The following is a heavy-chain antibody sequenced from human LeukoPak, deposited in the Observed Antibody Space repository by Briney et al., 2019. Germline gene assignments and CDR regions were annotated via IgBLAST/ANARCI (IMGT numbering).Heavy chain of an antibody. Sequence: SETLSLTCAVYGGSFSGYYWSWIRQPPGKGLEWIGEINHSGSTNYNPSLKSRVTISVDTSKNQFSLKLSSETAADTAVYYCARRARVVTAAYYYYGMDVWGQGTTVTVSS. J-gene: IGHJ6*02. D-gene: IGHD2-21*02. CDR2: INHSGST. CDR3: ARRARVVTAAYYYYGMDV. V-gene: IGHV4-34*01. CDR1: GGSFSGYY.